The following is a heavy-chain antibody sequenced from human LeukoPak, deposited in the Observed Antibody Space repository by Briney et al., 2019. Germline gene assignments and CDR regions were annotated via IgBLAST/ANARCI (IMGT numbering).Heavy chain of an antibody. V-gene: IGHV4-4*07. CDR2: IYTSGST. J-gene: IGHJ6*03. Sequence: PSETLSLTCTVSGGSISSYYWSWIRQPAGKGLEWIGRIYTSGSTNYNPSLKSRVTISVDTSKNQFSLKLSSVTAADTAVYYCASTSIAAGIYYYYMDVWGKGTTVTVSS. CDR3: ASTSIAAGIYYYYMDV. CDR1: GGSISSYY. D-gene: IGHD6-6*01.